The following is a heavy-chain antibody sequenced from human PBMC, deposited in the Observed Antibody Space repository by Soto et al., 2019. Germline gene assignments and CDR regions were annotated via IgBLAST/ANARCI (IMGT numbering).Heavy chain of an antibody. Sequence: EVQLVESGGGLVQPWGSLRLSCAASGFTFSSYSMNWVRQAPGKGLEWVSYISSSSSTIYYADSGKGRFTISRDNAKNSLYLQMNSLRAEATAVYYCARDPTYFDYWGQGTLVTVSS. CDR1: GFTFSSYS. V-gene: IGHV3-48*01. J-gene: IGHJ4*02. CDR2: ISSSSSTI. CDR3: ARDPTYFDY.